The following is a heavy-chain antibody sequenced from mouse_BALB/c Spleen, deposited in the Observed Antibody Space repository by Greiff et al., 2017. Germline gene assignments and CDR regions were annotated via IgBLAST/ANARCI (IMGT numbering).Heavy chain of an antibody. V-gene: IGHV1S81*02. J-gene: IGHJ3*01. D-gene: IGHD2-1*01. Sequence: VQLQQSGAELVKPGASVKLSCKASGYTFTSYYMYWVKQRPGQGLEWIGEINPSNGGTNFNEKFKSKATLTVDKSSSTAYMKLSSLTSEDSAVYYCARSYGRLAWFAYWGQGTLVTVSA. CDR1: GYTFTSYY. CDR3: ARSYGRLAWFAY. CDR2: INPSNGGT.